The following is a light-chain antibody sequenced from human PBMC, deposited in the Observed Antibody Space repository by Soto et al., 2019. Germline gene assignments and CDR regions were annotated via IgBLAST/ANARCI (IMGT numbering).Light chain of an antibody. CDR2: GAS. J-gene: IGKJ3*01. V-gene: IGKV3-15*01. CDR1: QSVSGN. CDR3: QQYNNWPPMT. Sequence: EIVMTQSPATLSVSPGERATLSCRASQSVSGNLAWYQQKPGQAPRLLIYGASTRATGIPARFSGCGSGTEFTLTISSLQSEDFAVYYCQQYNNWPPMTFGPGTKVDIK.